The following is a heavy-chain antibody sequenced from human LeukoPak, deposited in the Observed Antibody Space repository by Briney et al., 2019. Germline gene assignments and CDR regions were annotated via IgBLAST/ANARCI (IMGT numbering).Heavy chain of an antibody. CDR2: INWNGGST. D-gene: IGHD6-13*01. J-gene: IGHJ6*03. Sequence: GGSLRLSCAASGFTFSSYSMNWVRQAPGKGLEWVSGINWNGGSTGYADSVKGRFTISRDNSKNTLYLQMNSLRAEDTALYYCAKENRRRYSSSWYSYYYYYYYMDVWGKGTTVTISS. CDR1: GFTFSSYS. CDR3: AKENRRRYSSSWYSYYYYYYYMDV. V-gene: IGHV3-20*04.